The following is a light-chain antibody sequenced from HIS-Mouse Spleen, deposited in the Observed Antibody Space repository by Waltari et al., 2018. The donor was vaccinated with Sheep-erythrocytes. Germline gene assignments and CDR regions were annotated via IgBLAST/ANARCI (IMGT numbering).Light chain of an antibody. V-gene: IGKV1-5*03. CDR2: KAS. Sequence: DIQMTQSPSTLSASVGDRVTITCRASQSSISWLAWYQQKPGKAPKLLIYKASSLESGVPSRFSGSGSGTEFTLTISSLQPDDFATEYCQQYNSYSPLTFGGGTKVEIK. J-gene: IGKJ4*01. CDR3: QQYNSYSPLT. CDR1: QSSISW.